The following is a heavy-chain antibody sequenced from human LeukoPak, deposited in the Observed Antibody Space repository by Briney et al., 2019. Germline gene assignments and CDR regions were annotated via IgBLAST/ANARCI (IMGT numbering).Heavy chain of an antibody. CDR3: ARVVLNGSSVHAFDI. V-gene: IGHV1-2*04. CDR2: INPNSGGT. J-gene: IGHJ3*02. CDR1: GYTFTSYG. Sequence: ASVKVSCKASGYTFTSYGISWVRQAPGQGLEWMGWINPNSGGTNYAQKFQGWVTMTRDTSISTAYMELSRLRSDDTAVYYCARVVLNGSSVHAFDIWGQGTMVTVSS. D-gene: IGHD3-22*01.